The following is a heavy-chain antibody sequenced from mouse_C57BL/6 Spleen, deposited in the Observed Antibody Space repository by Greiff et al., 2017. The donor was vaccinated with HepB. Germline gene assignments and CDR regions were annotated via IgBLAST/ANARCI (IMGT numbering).Heavy chain of an antibody. CDR3: ARITTVFDY. J-gene: IGHJ2*01. CDR1: GYTFTGYW. CDR2: ILPGGGST. D-gene: IGHD1-1*01. Sequence: VQLQQSGAELMKPGASVKLSCKATGYTFTGYWIEWVKQRPGHGLEWIGEILPGGGSTNYNEKFKGKATFTADTSSNTAYMQLSSLTTEDSALYYCARITTVFDYWGQGTTLTVSS. V-gene: IGHV1-9*01.